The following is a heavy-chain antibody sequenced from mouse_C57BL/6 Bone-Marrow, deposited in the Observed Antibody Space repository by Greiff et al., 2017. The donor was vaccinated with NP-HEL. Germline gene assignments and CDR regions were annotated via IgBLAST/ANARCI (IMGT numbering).Heavy chain of an antibody. CDR1: GFSFNTYA. V-gene: IGHV10-1*01. CDR2: IRSKSNNYAT. CDR3: VKSAVVAHWYFDV. D-gene: IGHD1-1*01. Sequence: EAGGGLVQPKGSLKLSCAASGFSFNTYAMNWVRQAPGKGLEWVARIRSKSNNYATYYADSVKDRFTISRDDSESMLYLQMNNLKTEDTAMYYCVKSAVVAHWYFDVWGTGTTVTVSS. J-gene: IGHJ1*03.